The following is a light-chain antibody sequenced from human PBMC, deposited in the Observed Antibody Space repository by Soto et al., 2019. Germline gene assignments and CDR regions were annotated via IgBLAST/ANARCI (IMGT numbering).Light chain of an antibody. CDR1: QTSRSSY. CDR2: GAF. Sequence: EIVLTQSPGTLSMSPGESATLSCRASQTSRSSYLAWYQQKPGQAPRLLIYGAFSRAIGIPDRFSGSGSGTDFTLTISRLEPEDFAVYFCQQYGNLPRTFGQRTKVEIK. V-gene: IGKV3-20*01. CDR3: QQYGNLPRT. J-gene: IGKJ1*01.